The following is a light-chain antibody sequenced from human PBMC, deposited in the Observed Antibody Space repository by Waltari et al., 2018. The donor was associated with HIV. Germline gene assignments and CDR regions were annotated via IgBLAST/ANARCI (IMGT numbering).Light chain of an antibody. CDR1: QSISSF. Sequence: DIQMTQSPSSLSASVGDRVTITCRASQSISSFLNWYQQKPGKAPKVLIYVASSLQSGVPSRFSGSGSGTEFTLTISSLQPEDFATYYCQQSYSTPWTFGQGTKVEIK. CDR2: VAS. CDR3: QQSYSTPWT. J-gene: IGKJ1*01. V-gene: IGKV1-39*01.